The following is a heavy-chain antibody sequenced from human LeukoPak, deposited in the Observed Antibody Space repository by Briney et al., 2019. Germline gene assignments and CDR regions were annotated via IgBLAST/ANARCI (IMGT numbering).Heavy chain of an antibody. D-gene: IGHD3-3*01. CDR3: ARAGENYYNFWSGHDF. Sequence: SETLSLTRSVSGGSISSYCWSWIRQSPGKGLEWIGYIYYSGSTNYNPSLKSRVTISVDTSKNQFSLKLSSVTAADTAVYYCARAGENYYNFWSGHDFWGQGTLITVSS. V-gene: IGHV4-59*01. J-gene: IGHJ4*02. CDR2: IYYSGST. CDR1: GGSISSYC.